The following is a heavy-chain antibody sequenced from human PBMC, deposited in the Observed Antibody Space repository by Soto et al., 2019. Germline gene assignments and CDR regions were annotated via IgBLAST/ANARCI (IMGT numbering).Heavy chain of an antibody. CDR1: GYTFTSYD. CDR2: MNPNSGNT. D-gene: IGHD3-22*01. J-gene: IGHJ4*02. V-gene: IGHV1-8*01. Sequence: ASVKVSCKASGYTFTSYDINWVRQATGQGLEWMGWMNPNSGNTGYAQKFQGRVTMTRNTSISTAYMELSSLRSEDTDVYYCSCGYPRNFDYWGQATLVTVYS. CDR3: SCGYPRNFDY.